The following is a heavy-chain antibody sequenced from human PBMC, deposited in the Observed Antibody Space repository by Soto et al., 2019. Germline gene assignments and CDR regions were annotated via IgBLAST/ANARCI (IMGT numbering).Heavy chain of an antibody. CDR3: ASHGDSRSPDAFDI. D-gene: IGHD3-22*01. Sequence: ASVKVSCKVSGYTLTELSMHWVRQAPGKGLEWMGGFDPEDGETIYAQKFQGRVTMTEDTSTDTAYMELSSLRSEDTAVYYCASHGDSRSPDAFDIWGQGTMVTVS. J-gene: IGHJ3*02. V-gene: IGHV1-24*01. CDR1: GYTLTELS. CDR2: FDPEDGET.